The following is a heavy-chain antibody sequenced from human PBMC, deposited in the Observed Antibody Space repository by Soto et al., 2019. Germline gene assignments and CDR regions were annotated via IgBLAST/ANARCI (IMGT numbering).Heavy chain of an antibody. CDR1: GFTFSDYW. J-gene: IGHJ4*02. V-gene: IGHV3-74*01. D-gene: IGHD3-10*01. Sequence: GGSLRLSCPASGFTFSDYWMHWVRHATGKGLMRVSSIENDGRSTTYADYMKGRFTISRDNAKKTLYLQINSLTAEDTAVYYCIRDGSGPIDFDYWGQGP. CDR2: IENDGRST. CDR3: IRDGSGPIDFDY.